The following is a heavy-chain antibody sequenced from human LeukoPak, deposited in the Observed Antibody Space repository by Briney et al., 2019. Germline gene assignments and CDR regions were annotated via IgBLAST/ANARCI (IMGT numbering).Heavy chain of an antibody. CDR2: IYTSGST. CDR3: ARGQWLPDDAFDI. CDR1: GGSLSRYN. J-gene: IGHJ3*02. Sequence: PSETLSLTCTVSGGSLSRYNSSWIPQSARKGLECIGRIYTSGSTNYNPSLKSRVTMSVDTSKNQFSLKLTSVTAADTAVYYCARGQWLPDDAFDIWGQGTTVTVSS. D-gene: IGHD6-19*01. V-gene: IGHV4-4*07.